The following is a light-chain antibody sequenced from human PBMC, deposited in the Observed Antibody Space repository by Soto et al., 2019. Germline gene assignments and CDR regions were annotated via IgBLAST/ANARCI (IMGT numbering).Light chain of an antibody. V-gene: IGKV1D-12*01. Sequence: DIRITQSPSSVSASIGDTVTITCRASQDISTLLAWYQQKPGKAPKLLIYGASTLESGVPSRFSGRGSGTDFTLTISSLQPEDFATYFCQQADSFPLTFGGGTKVDIK. J-gene: IGKJ4*01. CDR2: GAS. CDR3: QQADSFPLT. CDR1: QDISTL.